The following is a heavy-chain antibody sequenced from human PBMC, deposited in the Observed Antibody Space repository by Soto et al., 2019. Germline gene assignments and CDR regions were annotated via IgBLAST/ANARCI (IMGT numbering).Heavy chain of an antibody. CDR3: AKDEVAGEGWGLVSD. CDR2: ITGSGNTI. J-gene: IGHJ4*02. D-gene: IGHD2-15*01. CDR1: GFTFSKYA. V-gene: IGHV3-23*01. Sequence: DVQLLESGGGLVQPGGSLRLSCVASGFTFSKYAMIWVRQAPGKGQEWVSGITGSGNTIEYADSVKGRFSISRDNSKNRVDLKRTAVRAGATALYYCAKDEVAGEGWGLVSDGGQGTLVPVS.